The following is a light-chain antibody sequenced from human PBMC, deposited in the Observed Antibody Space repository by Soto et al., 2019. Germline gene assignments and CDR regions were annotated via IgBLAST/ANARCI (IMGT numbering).Light chain of an antibody. J-gene: IGKJ4*01. V-gene: IGKV3-20*01. CDR1: QSVNSNF. Sequence: EIVWTQYPGTLSLSPGERATLSCRASQSVNSNFLAWYQQKPGQAPRLLIYGASTRVTDTPDRFSGSGSGTDFTLTISRLEPEDFAVYSCQQYGPSPLPFGGGTKVDIK. CDR2: GAS. CDR3: QQYGPSPLP.